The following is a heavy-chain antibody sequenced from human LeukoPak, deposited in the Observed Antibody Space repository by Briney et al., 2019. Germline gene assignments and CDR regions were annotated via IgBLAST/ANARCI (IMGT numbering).Heavy chain of an antibody. Sequence: TSETLSLTCTVSGGSISSSSYYWGWIRQPPGKGLEWIGSIYYSGSTYYNPSLKSRVTISVDRSKNQFSLKLSSVTAADTAVYYCARDSGTPGSHVRYYYYMDVWGKGTTVTVSS. D-gene: IGHD3-10*01. CDR1: GGSISSSSYY. CDR2: IYYSGST. V-gene: IGHV4-39*07. J-gene: IGHJ6*03. CDR3: ARDSGTPGSHVRYYYYMDV.